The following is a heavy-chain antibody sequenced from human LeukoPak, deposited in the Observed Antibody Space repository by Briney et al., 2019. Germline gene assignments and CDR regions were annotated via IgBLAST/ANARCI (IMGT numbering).Heavy chain of an antibody. Sequence: GRSLRLSCAASGFTFSSYGTHWVRKAPGKGLEGVAVISYDGSNKYYADSVKGRFTIYTDNSKKTPYLQVTSRRAEDTDVYYCAKGDSGLLWFGESALIDYWGQGTLVTVSS. V-gene: IGHV3-30*18. J-gene: IGHJ4*02. CDR2: ISYDGSNK. CDR1: GFTFSSYG. CDR3: AKGDSGLLWFGESALIDY. D-gene: IGHD3-10*01.